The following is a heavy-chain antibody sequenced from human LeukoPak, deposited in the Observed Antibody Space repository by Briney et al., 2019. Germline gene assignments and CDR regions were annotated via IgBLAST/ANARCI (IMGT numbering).Heavy chain of an antibody. CDR1: GGTFSSYA. D-gene: IGHD6-19*01. CDR2: IILIFGTA. Sequence: ASVKVSCKASGGTFSSYAISWVRQAPGQGLEWMGGIILIFGTANYAQKFQGRVTITADESTSTAYMELSSLRSEDTAVYYCARGGSSGSPWFDPWGQGTLVTVSS. J-gene: IGHJ5*02. CDR3: ARGGSSGSPWFDP. V-gene: IGHV1-69*13.